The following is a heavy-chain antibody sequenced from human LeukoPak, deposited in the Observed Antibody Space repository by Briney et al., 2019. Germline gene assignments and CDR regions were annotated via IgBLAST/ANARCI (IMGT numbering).Heavy chain of an antibody. CDR2: IGGNSDFI. J-gene: IGHJ4*02. CDR1: GFTFSDYA. D-gene: IGHD3-10*01. Sequence: GGSLRLSCAASGFTFSDYAMSWVRQAPGKGLEWVSAIGGNSDFIYYAEYVKGRFTVSRDNSKETLYLQVNSLRAEDTAVYYCAKADGGWGVIIKDWGQGTLVTVSS. V-gene: IGHV3-23*01. CDR3: AKADGGWGVIIKD.